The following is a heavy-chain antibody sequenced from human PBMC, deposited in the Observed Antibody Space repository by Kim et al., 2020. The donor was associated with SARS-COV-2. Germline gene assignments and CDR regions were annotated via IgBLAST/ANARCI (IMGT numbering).Heavy chain of an antibody. CDR1: GYTFINST. CDR3: ARFGDGVYDI. CDR2: INVGNGKT. Sequence: ASVKVSCKSSGYTFINSTIHWVRQAPGQRLEWMGWINVGNGKTRSSENFQGRVTITRDTSASTAYMEVSSLRSEDTAIYYCARFGDGVYDIWCQGTTVTV. V-gene: IGHV1-3*01. J-gene: IGHJ3*02. D-gene: IGHD4-17*01.